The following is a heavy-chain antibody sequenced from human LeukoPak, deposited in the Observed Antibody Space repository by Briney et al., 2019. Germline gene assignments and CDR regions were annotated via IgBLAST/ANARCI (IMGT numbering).Heavy chain of an antibody. J-gene: IGHJ4*02. V-gene: IGHV3-48*03. CDR2: ISSSGSTI. CDR1: GFTFSSYE. CDR3: AREGAPYYDTLTGSPTLDY. Sequence: GGSLRLSCAASGFTFSSYEMNWVRQAPGKGLEWVSYISSSGSTIYYADSVKGRFTISRDNAKNSLYLQMNSLRAEDTAVYYCAREGAPYYDTLTGSPTLDYWGQGTLVTVSS. D-gene: IGHD3-9*01.